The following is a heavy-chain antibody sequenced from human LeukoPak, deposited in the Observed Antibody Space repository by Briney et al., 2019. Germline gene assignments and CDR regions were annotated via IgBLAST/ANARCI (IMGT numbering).Heavy chain of an antibody. J-gene: IGHJ4*02. CDR2: IWYDGSNK. Sequence: GRSLRLSCAASGFTFSSHGMHWVRQAPGKGLEWVAVIWYDGSNKYYVDSVKGRFTISRDNSKNTLYLQMNSLRAEDTAAYYCARPRPRYSSSWLIDYWGQGTLVTVSS. CDR1: GFTFSSHG. V-gene: IGHV3-33*08. CDR3: ARPRPRYSSSWLIDY. D-gene: IGHD6-13*01.